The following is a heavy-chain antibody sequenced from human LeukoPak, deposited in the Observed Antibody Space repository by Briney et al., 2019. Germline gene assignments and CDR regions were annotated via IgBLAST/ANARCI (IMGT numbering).Heavy chain of an antibody. Sequence: SETLSLTCTVSGGSISSYYWSWIRQPPGKGLEWIGYIYYSGSTNYNPSLKSRVTISVDTSKNEFSLKLSSVTAADTAVYYCVREGYDILTGDYIVDWGQGTLVTVSS. V-gene: IGHV4-59*12. CDR2: IYYSGST. CDR1: GGSISSYY. CDR3: VREGYDILTGDYIVD. J-gene: IGHJ4*02. D-gene: IGHD3-9*01.